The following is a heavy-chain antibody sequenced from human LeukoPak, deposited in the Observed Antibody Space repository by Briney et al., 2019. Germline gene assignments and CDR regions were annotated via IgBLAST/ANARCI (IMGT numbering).Heavy chain of an antibody. CDR1: GFTFSSYS. CDR3: ARFKSGEEEQQLVRGPSYYFDY. Sequence: GGSLRLSCAASGFTFSSYSMNWVRKAPGKGLEWVSSIRSSSSYIYYADSVKGRFTISRDNAKNSLYLQMNSLRAEDTAVYYCARFKSGEEEQQLVRGPSYYFDYWGQGTLVTVSS. J-gene: IGHJ4*02. D-gene: IGHD6-13*01. V-gene: IGHV3-21*01. CDR2: IRSSSSYI.